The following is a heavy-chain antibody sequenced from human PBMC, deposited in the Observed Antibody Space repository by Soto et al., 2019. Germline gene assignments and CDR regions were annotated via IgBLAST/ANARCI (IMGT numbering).Heavy chain of an antibody. CDR2: IYYSGST. CDR1: GGCISSYS. V-gene: IGHV4-59*01. CDR3: ARVPEGYCSGGSCYIWFDP. D-gene: IGHD2-15*01. Sequence: SETLSLTCTVSGGCISSYSGSWLRKPPGKGLEWIGYIYYSGSTNYNPSLKSRVTISVDTSKNQFSLKLSSVTAADTAVYYCARVPEGYCSGGSCYIWFDPWGQGTLVTVSS. J-gene: IGHJ5*02.